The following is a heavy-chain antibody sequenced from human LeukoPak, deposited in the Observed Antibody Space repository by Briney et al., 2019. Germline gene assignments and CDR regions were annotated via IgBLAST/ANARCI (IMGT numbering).Heavy chain of an antibody. J-gene: IGHJ6*03. CDR2: IIPIFGTA. CDR3: ARMAAAGHYMDV. Sequence: SVKVSCKASGGTFSSYAISWVRQAPGQGLEWMGGIIPIFGTANYAQKFQGRVTITADESTSTAYMELSSLRSEDTAVYYCARMAAAGHYMDVWGKGTTVTVSS. V-gene: IGHV1-69*13. CDR1: GGTFSSYA. D-gene: IGHD6-13*01.